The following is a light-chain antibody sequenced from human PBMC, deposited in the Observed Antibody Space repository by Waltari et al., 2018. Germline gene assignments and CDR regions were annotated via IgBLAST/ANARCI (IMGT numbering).Light chain of an antibody. CDR3: QAWHTTTFVL. V-gene: IGLV3-1*01. Sequence: SFELTQPPSVSVSPGETASITCSGDKWGDKYVSWYQHKPGQSPVLLIYQDNMRPSGIPERFSGSNSGNPATLTISGTQAMDEADYYCQAWHTTTFVLFGGGTKLTVL. CDR2: QDN. CDR1: KWGDKY. J-gene: IGLJ2*01.